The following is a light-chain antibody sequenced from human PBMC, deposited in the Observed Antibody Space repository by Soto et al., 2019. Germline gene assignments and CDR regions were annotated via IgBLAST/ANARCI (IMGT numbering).Light chain of an antibody. CDR3: QHYDTYTWT. V-gene: IGKV1-5*03. Sequence: DIQMTQSPSTLSASVGKRVTITYLASQSITSWLAWYQQKPGKAPKLLIYKASSLESGVPSRFSGSGSGTEFTLTIRSLQPDDFATYYCQHYDTYTWTFGQGTKVEIK. CDR1: QSITSW. J-gene: IGKJ1*01. CDR2: KAS.